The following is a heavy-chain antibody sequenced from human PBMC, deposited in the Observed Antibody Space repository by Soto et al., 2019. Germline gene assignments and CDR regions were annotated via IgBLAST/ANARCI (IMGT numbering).Heavy chain of an antibody. CDR3: ASQATGWYPDY. Sequence: QVELQESGPGLVKPSQTLSLTCTVSGGSISSSGYYWSWIRQHPGKGLEWIGYIHDSGSTYYNPSLKSRVTISVDPSKTQFSLKLTSVTAADTAVYYCASQATGWYPDYWGQGTLVTVSS. CDR1: GGSISSSGYY. J-gene: IGHJ4*02. V-gene: IGHV4-31*03. D-gene: IGHD6-19*01. CDR2: IHDSGST.